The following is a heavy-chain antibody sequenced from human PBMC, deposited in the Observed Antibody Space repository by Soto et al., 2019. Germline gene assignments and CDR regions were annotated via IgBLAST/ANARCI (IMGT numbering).Heavy chain of an antibody. J-gene: IGHJ3*02. D-gene: IGHD1-20*01. CDR2: MSPNTGTI. CDR1: GYTFTSYD. Sequence: GASVKVSCKASGYTFTSYDINWVRQATGQGPEWMGWMSPNTGTIVYAQKFQGRVTMTRNTSTSTAYMTLSSLRSEDTAVYYCARDRPGIKTYEAFDIWGQWDNGHRLL. V-gene: IGHV1-8*01. CDR3: ARDRPGIKTYEAFDI.